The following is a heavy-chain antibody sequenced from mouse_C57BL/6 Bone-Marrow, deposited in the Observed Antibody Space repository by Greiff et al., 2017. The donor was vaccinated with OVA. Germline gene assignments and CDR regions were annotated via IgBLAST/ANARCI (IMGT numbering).Heavy chain of an antibody. Sequence: VQLQQPGAELLKPGASVKLSCKASGYTFTSYWMQWVKQRPGQGLEWIGEIDPSDSYTNYNQKFKGKATLTVDTSSSTAYMQLSSLTSEDSAVYYCASNSNYYGSSYGFDYWGQGTTLTVSS. J-gene: IGHJ2*01. D-gene: IGHD1-1*01. CDR2: IDPSDSYT. V-gene: IGHV1-50*01. CDR1: GYTFTSYW. CDR3: ASNSNYYGSSYGFDY.